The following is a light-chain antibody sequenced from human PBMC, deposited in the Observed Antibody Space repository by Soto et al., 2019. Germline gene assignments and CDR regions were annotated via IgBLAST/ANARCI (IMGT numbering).Light chain of an antibody. V-gene: IGLV2-14*01. CDR1: SSDVGGYNY. CDR3: CSFTTSSTWV. Sequence: QSALTQPASVSGSPGQSITISCTGNSSDVGGYNYVSWYQQHPGKAPKLIISEVSIRPSGVSNRFSGSKSGNTASLTISGLQAEDEADYYCCSFTTSSTWVFGGGTKLTVL. J-gene: IGLJ3*02. CDR2: EVS.